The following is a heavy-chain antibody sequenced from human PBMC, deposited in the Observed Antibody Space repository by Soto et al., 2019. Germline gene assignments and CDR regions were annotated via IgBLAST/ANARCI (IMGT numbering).Heavy chain of an antibody. D-gene: IGHD1-26*01. CDR3: ARDTGSYYLDS. V-gene: IGHV4-59*01. CDR2: IHYSGTT. J-gene: IGHJ4*01. CDR1: GGSISSYF. Sequence: QVQLLESGPGLVKPSETLSLTCTIYGGSISSYFWSWIRPPPGKGLEWIGYIHYSGTTVYSPSLKSRVTMSIDTSENQFTLNLTSVTAADTAVYYCARDTGSYYLDSWGQGSLVTVSS.